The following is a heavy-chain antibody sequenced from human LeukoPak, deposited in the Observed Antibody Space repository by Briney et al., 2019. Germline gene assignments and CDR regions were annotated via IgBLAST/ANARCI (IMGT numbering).Heavy chain of an antibody. J-gene: IGHJ4*02. D-gene: IGHD3-22*01. CDR2: ISSNGGST. Sequence: PGGSLRLSCAASGFTFSSYAMHWVRQAPGKGLEYVSAISSNGGSTYYANSVKGRFTISRDNSKNTLYLQMGSLRAEDTAVYYCATEGYYDSSGYYNDYWGQGTLVTVSS. CDR3: ATEGYYDSSGYYNDY. V-gene: IGHV3-64*01. CDR1: GFTFSSYA.